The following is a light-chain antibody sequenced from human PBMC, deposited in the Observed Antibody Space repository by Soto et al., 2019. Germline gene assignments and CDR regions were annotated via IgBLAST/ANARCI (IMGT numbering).Light chain of an antibody. CDR3: QQYGDSVVT. J-gene: IGKJ4*01. Sequence: VLTQSPDTLSLSPGERATLSCGASQSIYDNHLAWYQQKPGLAPKLLVYDASNRASGIPDRFSGSGSGTDFTLTISRLEPEDSAVYYCQQYGDSVVTFGGGTKVAIK. V-gene: IGKV3D-20*01. CDR2: DAS. CDR1: QSIYDNH.